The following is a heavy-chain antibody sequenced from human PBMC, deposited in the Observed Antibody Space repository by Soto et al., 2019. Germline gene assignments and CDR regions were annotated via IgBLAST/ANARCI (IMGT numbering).Heavy chain of an antibody. V-gene: IGHV4-59*01. J-gene: IGHJ5*02. CDR2: IHYSGST. CDR3: ARDGYHCVTMSCPGAWFDP. Sequence: SETLSLTCSVSGGSINNYYWSWIRQSPGKGLEWIGYIHYSGSTKYNPSLKSRVSMSVDTSRNQFSLNLNSVTAADTAVYFCARDGYHCVTMSCPGAWFDPWGQGTLVTVSS. CDR1: GGSINNYY. D-gene: IGHD3-22*01.